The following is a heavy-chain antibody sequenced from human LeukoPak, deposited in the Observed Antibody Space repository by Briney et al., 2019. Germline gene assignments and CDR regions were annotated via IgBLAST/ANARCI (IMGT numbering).Heavy chain of an antibody. V-gene: IGHV3-30-3*01. D-gene: IGHD2-2*01. J-gene: IGHJ6*02. Sequence: GGSLRLSCAASRFTFSNYAMSWVRQAPGKGLEWVAVISYDGSNKYYADSVKGRFTISRDNSKNTLYLQMNSLRAEDTAVYYCARDHPEVPAAIRYYGMDVWGQGTTVTVSS. CDR2: ISYDGSNK. CDR1: RFTFSNYA. CDR3: ARDHPEVPAAIRYYGMDV.